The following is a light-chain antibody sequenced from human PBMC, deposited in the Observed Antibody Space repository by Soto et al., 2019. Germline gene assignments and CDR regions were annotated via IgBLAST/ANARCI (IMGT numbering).Light chain of an antibody. CDR3: SSSKSSNNLV. J-gene: IGLJ3*02. CDR1: KNDIGSSDY. CDR2: GVS. V-gene: IGLV2-14*01. Sequence: ALTQPASVSASPGQSITISCTGGKNDIGSSDYVSWYQQHPGKAPKLIIYGVSNRPSGTSDRFSGSKSGNTASLTISGLQADDEADYYCSSSKSSNNLVFGGGTKVTVL.